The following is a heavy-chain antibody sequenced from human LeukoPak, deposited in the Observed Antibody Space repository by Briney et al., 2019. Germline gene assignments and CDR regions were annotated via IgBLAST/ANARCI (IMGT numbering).Heavy chain of an antibody. Sequence: PGGSLRLSCAASGFTFSSYAMHWVRQAPGKGLEWVAVISYDGSNKYYADSVKGRFTIFRDNSKNTLYLQMNSLRAEDTAVYYCARDGWPGKGERHWFDPWGQGTLVTVPS. J-gene: IGHJ5*02. CDR1: GFTFSSYA. D-gene: IGHD1-1*01. CDR3: ARDGWPGKGERHWFDP. CDR2: ISYDGSNK. V-gene: IGHV3-30*04.